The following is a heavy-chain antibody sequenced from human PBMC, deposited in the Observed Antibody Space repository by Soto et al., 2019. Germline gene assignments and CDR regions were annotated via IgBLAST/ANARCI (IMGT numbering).Heavy chain of an antibody. D-gene: IGHD2-15*01. CDR3: TRTISGDMDV. Sequence: GGSLRLSCAASGFIFTNYWMHWVRQAPGKGLVWVSRVKSDGSTTSYADSVKGRFTISRDNAKNTVYLQMNSLRAEDTAVYFCTRTISGDMDVWGQGTTVTVSS. J-gene: IGHJ6*02. CDR1: GFIFTNYW. V-gene: IGHV3-74*01. CDR2: VKSDGSTT.